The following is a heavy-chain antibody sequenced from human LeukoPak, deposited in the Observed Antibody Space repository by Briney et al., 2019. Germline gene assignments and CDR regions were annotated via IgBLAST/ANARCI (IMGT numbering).Heavy chain of an antibody. Sequence: ASVKVSCKASGYTFTSYYMHWVRQAPGQGLEWMGWINPNSGGTNYAQKFQGRVTMTRDTSISTAYMELSRLRSDDTAVYYCARDPTPKGYIYYGSGRHHLDYWGQGTLVTVSS. CDR1: GYTFTSYY. D-gene: IGHD3-10*01. J-gene: IGHJ4*02. V-gene: IGHV1-2*02. CDR3: ARDPTPKGYIYYGSGRHHLDY. CDR2: INPNSGGT.